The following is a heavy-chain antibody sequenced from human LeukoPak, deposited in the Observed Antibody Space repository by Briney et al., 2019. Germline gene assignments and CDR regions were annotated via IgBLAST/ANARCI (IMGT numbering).Heavy chain of an antibody. D-gene: IGHD5-24*01. V-gene: IGHV3-48*01. Sequence: TGGSLRLSCAASGFTFSDYSMHWVRQAPGKGLEWISYVGIDSGNTNYADSVKGRFTISGDKAKNSLYLQMNSLRVEDTAVYYCARDYKYAFDNWGQGTLVTVSS. CDR2: VGIDSGNT. CDR1: GFTFSDYS. J-gene: IGHJ4*02. CDR3: ARDYKYAFDN.